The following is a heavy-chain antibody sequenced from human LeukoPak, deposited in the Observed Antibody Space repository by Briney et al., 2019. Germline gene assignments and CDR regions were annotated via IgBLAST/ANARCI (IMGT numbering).Heavy chain of an antibody. CDR1: AFTFSSYA. J-gene: IGHJ6*02. Sequence: GGSLRLSCAASAFTFSSYAMTWVRQAPGKGLEWVSTIYPSGSSTDYADSVMGRFTISRDNSKNTLYLQMNGLRAEDTAVYYCAKGSSSSNYYYGMDVWGQGTTVTVSS. CDR2: IYPSGSST. CDR3: AKGSSSSNYYYGMDV. V-gene: IGHV3-23*01. D-gene: IGHD6-6*01.